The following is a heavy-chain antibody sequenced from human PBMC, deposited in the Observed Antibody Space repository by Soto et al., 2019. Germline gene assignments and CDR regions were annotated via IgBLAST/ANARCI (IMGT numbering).Heavy chain of an antibody. CDR2: IYISGST. V-gene: IGHV4-4*07. D-gene: IGHD1-20*01. J-gene: IGHJ6*02. CDR3: ARDRDNWNDDYYYYGMDV. Sequence: NPSETLSLTCTVSGGSISSYYWSWIRQPAGKGLEWIGRIYISGSTNYNPSLKSRVTMSVDTSKNQFSLKLSSVTAADTAVYYCARDRDNWNDDYYYYGMDVWGQGTTVTVSS. CDR1: GGSISSYY.